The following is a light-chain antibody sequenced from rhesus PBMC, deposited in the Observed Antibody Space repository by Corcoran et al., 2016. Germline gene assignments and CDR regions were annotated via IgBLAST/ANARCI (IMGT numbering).Light chain of an antibody. CDR2: DGS. Sequence: ETVVTQSPATLSLSPGERATLSCRASQRVGSNLAWYQQKTGQAPKLFIFDGSSRATGIPDRLSGGGSGTEFTLTISSLVPEDVRVYFCQHYNDWNSFGQGTKVEIK. V-gene: IGKV3-42*02. J-gene: IGKJ2*01. CDR1: QRVGSN. CDR3: QHYNDWNS.